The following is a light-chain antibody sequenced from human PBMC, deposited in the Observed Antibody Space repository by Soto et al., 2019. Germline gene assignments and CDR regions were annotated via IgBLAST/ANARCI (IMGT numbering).Light chain of an antibody. Sequence: EMFFTQSPGTLSLTPVERATLSCMASQNVNSNLAWYQQKPGQAPRFLIYDASSRATGIPDRVSGSGSGTDFTLTISRLEPEDFAVYYCQQYARPPYPFGQGTKVDVK. CDR2: DAS. CDR1: QNVNSN. CDR3: QQYARPPYP. J-gene: IGKJ2*01. V-gene: IGKV3-20*01.